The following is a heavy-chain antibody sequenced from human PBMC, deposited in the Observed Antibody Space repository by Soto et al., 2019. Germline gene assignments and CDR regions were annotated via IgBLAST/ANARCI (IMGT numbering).Heavy chain of an antibody. Sequence: PGESLKISCKGSGYSFTSYWISWVRQMPGKGLEWMGRIDPSDSYTNYSPSFQGHVTISADKSISTAYLQWSSLKASDTAMYYCARHAYYGSGSRYYYYYGMDVWGQGTTVTVSS. J-gene: IGHJ6*02. V-gene: IGHV5-10-1*01. D-gene: IGHD3-10*01. CDR2: IDPSDSYT. CDR3: ARHAYYGSGSRYYYYYGMDV. CDR1: GYSFTSYW.